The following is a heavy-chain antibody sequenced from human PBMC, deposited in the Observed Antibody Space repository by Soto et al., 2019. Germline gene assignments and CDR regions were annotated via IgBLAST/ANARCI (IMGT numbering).Heavy chain of an antibody. Sequence: PSETLSLTCAFSVYSISSGYYWGWIRQPPGKGLEWIGSIYHSGSTYYNPSLKSRVTISVDTSKNQFSLKLSSVTAADTAVYYCASIMVVADNDAFDIWGEGTMVTVS. V-gene: IGHV4-38-2*01. CDR1: VYSISSGYY. CDR3: ASIMVVADNDAFDI. CDR2: IYHSGST. D-gene: IGHD2-15*01. J-gene: IGHJ3*02.